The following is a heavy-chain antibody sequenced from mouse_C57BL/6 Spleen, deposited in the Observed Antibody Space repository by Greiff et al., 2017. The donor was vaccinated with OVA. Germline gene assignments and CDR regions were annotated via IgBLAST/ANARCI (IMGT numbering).Heavy chain of an antibody. V-gene: IGHV1-81*01. D-gene: IGHD2-4*01. CDR3: ARSGYDYDLYAMDY. Sequence: QVQLQQSGAELARPGASVKLSCKASGYTFTSYGISWVKQRTGQGLEWIGEIYPRSGNTYYNEKFKGKATLTADKSSSTAYMELRSLTSEDSAVYFCARSGYDYDLYAMDYWGQGTSVTVSS. J-gene: IGHJ4*01. CDR1: GYTFTSYG. CDR2: IYPRSGNT.